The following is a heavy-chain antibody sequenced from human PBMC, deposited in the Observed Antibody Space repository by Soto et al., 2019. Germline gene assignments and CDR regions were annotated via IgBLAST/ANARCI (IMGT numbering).Heavy chain of an antibody. CDR2: ISAYNGNT. CDR3: GGELGGWGDY. J-gene: IGHJ4*02. CDR1: GYTFTSYG. D-gene: IGHD3-16*01. V-gene: IGHV1-18*01. Sequence: QVQLVQSGAEVKKPGASVKVSCKASGYTFTSYGISWVRQAPGQGLEWMGGISAYNGNTNIAKKLQGRVTMTTGTATRTAHMELRGLGSDDTAVYYCGGELGGWGDYWGQGTLVTVSS.